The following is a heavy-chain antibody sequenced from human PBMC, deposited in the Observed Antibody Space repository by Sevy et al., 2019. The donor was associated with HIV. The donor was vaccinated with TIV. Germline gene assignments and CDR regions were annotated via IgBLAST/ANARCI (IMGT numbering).Heavy chain of an antibody. J-gene: IGHJ6*02. V-gene: IGHV1-18*01. CDR1: GYTFTSYG. CDR3: ARELGDSSSGYYYPSYYYYYGMDV. D-gene: IGHD3-22*01. CDR2: ISAYNGNT. Sequence: ASVKVSCKASGYTFTSYGISWVRQAPGQGLEWMGWISAYNGNTNYAQKLQGRVTMTTDTSTRTAYMELRSLRSDDTAVYYCARELGDSSSGYYYPSYYYYYGMDVWGQGTTVTVSS.